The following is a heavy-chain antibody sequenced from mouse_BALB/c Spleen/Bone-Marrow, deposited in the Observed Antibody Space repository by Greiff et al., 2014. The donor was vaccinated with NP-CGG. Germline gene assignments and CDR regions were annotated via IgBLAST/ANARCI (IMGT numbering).Heavy chain of an antibody. J-gene: IGHJ4*01. V-gene: IGHV14-4*02. CDR1: GFNIKDYY. CDR3: NAWDYRYEGYAMDN. CDR2: IDPENGDT. D-gene: IGHD2-14*01. Sequence: EVQLQQSGAELVGSGASVKLSCTASGFNIKDYYMYWVKQRPEQGLEWIGWIDPENGDTEYAPKFQGKATMTADTSSNTAYLQLSSLTSEHTAVYYCNAWDYRYEGYAMDNWGQGTSVTVSS.